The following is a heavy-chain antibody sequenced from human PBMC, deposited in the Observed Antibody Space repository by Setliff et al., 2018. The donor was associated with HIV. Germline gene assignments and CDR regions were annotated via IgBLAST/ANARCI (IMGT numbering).Heavy chain of an antibody. V-gene: IGHV1-69*13. CDR2: IIPLFGTS. J-gene: IGHJ4*02. D-gene: IGHD3-10*01. Sequence: SVKVSCKASGGTFNNYAISWVRQAPGQGLEWVGGIIPLFGTSNYALKFQGRVTITANESTNTAHMELSSLRSVDTAMYYCATVFYYDSESFSLDYWGQGMLVTVS. CDR1: GGTFNNYA. CDR3: ATVFYYDSESFSLDY.